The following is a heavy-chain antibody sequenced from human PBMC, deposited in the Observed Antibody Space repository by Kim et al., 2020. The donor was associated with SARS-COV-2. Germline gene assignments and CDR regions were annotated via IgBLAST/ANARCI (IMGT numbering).Heavy chain of an antibody. J-gene: IGHJ3*02. CDR1: GFTFSDYY. Sequence: GGSLRLSCAASGFTFSDYYMSWIRQAPGKGLEWVSYISSSGSTIYYADSVKGRFTISRDNAKNSLYLQMNSLRAEDTAVYYCAIGAIAVAGIDAFDIWGQGTMVTVSS. V-gene: IGHV3-11*01. CDR3: AIGAIAVAGIDAFDI. D-gene: IGHD6-19*01. CDR2: ISSSGSTI.